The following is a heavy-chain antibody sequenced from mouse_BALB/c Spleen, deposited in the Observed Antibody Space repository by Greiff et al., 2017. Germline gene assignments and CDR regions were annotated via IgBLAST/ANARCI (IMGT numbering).Heavy chain of an antibody. V-gene: IGHV6-6*02. J-gene: IGHJ2*01. CDR2: IRLKSNNYAT. D-gene: IGHD2-4*01. Sequence: EVKVEESGGGLVQPGGSMKLSCVASGFTFSNYWMNWVRQSPEKGLEWVAEIRLKSNNYATHYAESVKGRFTISRDDSKSSVYLQMNNLRAEDTGIYYCRLYYDYDEDYFDYWGQGTTLTVSS. CDR1: GFTFSNYW. CDR3: RLYYDYDEDYFDY.